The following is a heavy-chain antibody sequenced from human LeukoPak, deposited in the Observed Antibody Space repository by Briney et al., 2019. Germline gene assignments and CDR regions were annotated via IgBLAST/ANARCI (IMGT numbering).Heavy chain of an antibody. J-gene: IGHJ4*02. CDR2: IYYTGST. Sequence: PSETLSLTCTVSGGSISGSGCYWGRIRQPPGKGLEWIGNIYYTGSTYYNLSRKSPVTISVDTSKNQFSLRLTSVIAADTAVYYCAYSSGWYNYWGQGTLVAVSS. V-gene: IGHV4-39*07. CDR1: GGSISGSGCY. D-gene: IGHD6-19*01. CDR3: AYSSGWYNY.